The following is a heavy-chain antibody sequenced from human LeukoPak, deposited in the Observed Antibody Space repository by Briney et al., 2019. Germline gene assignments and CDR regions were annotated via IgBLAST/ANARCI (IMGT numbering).Heavy chain of an antibody. Sequence: PGGSLRLSCAASGFTFSSCWMHWVRQAPGKGLVWVSRINSDGSSTSYADSVKGRFTISRDNAKNTLYLQMNSLRAEDTAVYYCARDPSWSEYCGGDCYSLRYYGMDVWGQGTTVTVSS. CDR2: INSDGSST. CDR3: ARDPSWSEYCGGDCYSLRYYGMDV. CDR1: GFTFSSCW. J-gene: IGHJ6*02. D-gene: IGHD2-21*02. V-gene: IGHV3-74*01.